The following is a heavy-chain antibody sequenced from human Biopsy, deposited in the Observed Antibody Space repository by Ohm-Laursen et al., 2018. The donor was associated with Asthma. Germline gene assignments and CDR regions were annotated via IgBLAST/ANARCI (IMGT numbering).Heavy chain of an antibody. CDR2: FYSGGTS. D-gene: IGHD3-22*01. CDR3: ARGDSSNWSHYYFDY. J-gene: IGHJ4*02. CDR1: GFAVSRDH. V-gene: IGHV3-53*01. Sequence: SLRLSCAASGFAVSRDHMFWVRQAPAKGLEWVSVFYSGGTSHTADSVRGRFTISRDYSKNTLYLQMHSLRPEDTAVYYCARGDSSNWSHYYFDYWGQGTLVTVSS.